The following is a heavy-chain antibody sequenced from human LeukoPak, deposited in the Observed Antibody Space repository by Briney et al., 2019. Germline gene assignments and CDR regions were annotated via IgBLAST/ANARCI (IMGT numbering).Heavy chain of an antibody. J-gene: IGHJ4*02. CDR3: ARDPGSGYEEHFDY. CDR1: GFTFDDYA. D-gene: IGHD5-12*01. CDR2: IISIGSTM. V-gene: IGHV3-11*01. Sequence: GGSLRLSCAASGFTFDDYAMHWVRQAPGKGLEWVSYIISIGSTMYYTDSVKGRFTISRDNAKDSLYLQKNSLRAEDTAVYYCARDPGSGYEEHFDYWGQGTLVTVSS.